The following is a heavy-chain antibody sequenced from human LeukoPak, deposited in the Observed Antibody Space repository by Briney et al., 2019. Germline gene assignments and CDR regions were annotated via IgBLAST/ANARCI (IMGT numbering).Heavy chain of an antibody. CDR2: IDPSDSYT. J-gene: IGHJ3*02. V-gene: IGHV5-10-1*01. CDR1: GSSFTSYW. CDR3: ATFEGNDAFDI. Sequence: GESLKISCNGSGSSFTSYWISWVRQLPGKGLEWMGRIDPSDSYTNYSPSFQGHVTISADKSISTAYLQWSSLKASDTAMYYCATFEGNDAFDIWGQGTMVTVSS.